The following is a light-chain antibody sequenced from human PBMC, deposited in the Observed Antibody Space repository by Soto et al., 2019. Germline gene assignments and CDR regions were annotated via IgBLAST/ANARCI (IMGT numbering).Light chain of an antibody. Sequence: QSVLTQPPSVSGAPGLRVSIFCSGSSSNIGADYHVHWYQQFPGTAPRLLIYGDTNRPSGVPGRFSGSKSDTSASLVITGLQAEDEADYYCQSYDTSLRSYVFGAGTKLTVL. V-gene: IGLV1-40*01. CDR1: SSNIGADYH. J-gene: IGLJ1*01. CDR3: QSYDTSLRSYV. CDR2: GDT.